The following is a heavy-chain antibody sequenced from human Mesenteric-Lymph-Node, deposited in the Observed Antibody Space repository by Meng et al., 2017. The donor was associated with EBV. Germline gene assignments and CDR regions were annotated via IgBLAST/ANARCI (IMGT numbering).Heavy chain of an antibody. CDR3: ASPGYPGGVLWFAN. CDR1: GGSFSGYY. CDR2: INHSGST. Sequence: QVQLRQWGAGLLKPSATLSLPCAVYGGSFSGYYLSWIRQSPGKGLEWIGEINHSGSTNYNPSLKSRVTISLDTSKTQFSLKLSSVTAADTAVYYCASPGYPGGVLWFANWGQGTLVTVSS. V-gene: IGHV4-34*01. D-gene: IGHD3-10*01. J-gene: IGHJ4*02.